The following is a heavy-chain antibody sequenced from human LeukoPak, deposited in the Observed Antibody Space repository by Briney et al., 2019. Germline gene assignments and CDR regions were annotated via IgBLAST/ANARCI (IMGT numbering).Heavy chain of an antibody. V-gene: IGHV4-38-2*02. CDR3: ARSVYYYDSSGYYVYYYYMDV. CDR1: GYSISSGYY. CDR2: IYHSGST. J-gene: IGHJ6*03. D-gene: IGHD3-22*01. Sequence: PSETLSLTCTVSGYSISSGYYWGWIRQPPGKGLEWIGSIYHSGSTYYNPSLKSRVTISVDTSKNQFSLKLSSVTAADTAVYYCARSVYYYDSSGYYVYYYYMDVWGKGTTVTVSS.